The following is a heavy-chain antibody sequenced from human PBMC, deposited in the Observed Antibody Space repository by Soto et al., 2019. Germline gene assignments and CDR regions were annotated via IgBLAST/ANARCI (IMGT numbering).Heavy chain of an antibody. Sequence: EVQLVESGGGLIQPGGSLRLSCAASGFTVSSNYMSWVRQAPGKGLEWVSVIYSGGSTYYADSVKGRVTISRDNSKNTLYLEMNSLRAEDTAVYYCARIYDNTAGGAFDLWGQGTMVTVSS. D-gene: IGHD3-22*01. CDR2: IYSGGST. CDR1: GFTVSSNY. CDR3: ARIYDNTAGGAFDL. V-gene: IGHV3-53*01. J-gene: IGHJ3*01.